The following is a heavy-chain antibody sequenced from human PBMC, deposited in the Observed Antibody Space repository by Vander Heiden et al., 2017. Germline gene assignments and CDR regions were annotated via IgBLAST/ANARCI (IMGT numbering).Heavy chain of an antibody. CDR1: GYTFTSYA. D-gene: IGHD4-17*01. CDR2: INAGNGNT. V-gene: IGHV1-3*01. J-gene: IGHJ5*02. CDR3: AREQPRTTVTTVNWFDP. Sequence: QVQLVQSGAEVKKPGASVKVSCKASGYTFTSYAMHWVRQAPGQRLEWMGWINAGNGNTKYSQKFQGRVTITRDTSASTAYMELSSLRSEDTAVYYCAREQPRTTVTTVNWFDPWGQGTLVTVSS.